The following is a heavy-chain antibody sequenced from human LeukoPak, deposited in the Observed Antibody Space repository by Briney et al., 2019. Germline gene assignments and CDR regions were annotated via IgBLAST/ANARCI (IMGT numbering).Heavy chain of an antibody. D-gene: IGHD6-6*01. V-gene: IGHV3-49*03. CDR1: GFTFGDYA. Sequence: GGSLRLSCTASGFTFGDYAMSWFRQAPGKGLEWVGFIRSKAYGGTTEYAASVKGRFTISRDDSKSIAYLQMNSLKTEDTAVYYCARLSEYSVNSGNYFDYWGQGTLVTVSS. J-gene: IGHJ4*02. CDR2: IRSKAYGGTT. CDR3: ARLSEYSVNSGNYFDY.